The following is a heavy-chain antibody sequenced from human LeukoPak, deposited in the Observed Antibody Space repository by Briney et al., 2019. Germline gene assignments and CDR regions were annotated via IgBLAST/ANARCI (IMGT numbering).Heavy chain of an antibody. V-gene: IGHV3-21*04. D-gene: IGHD6-13*01. J-gene: IGHJ4*02. Sequence: PGGSLRLSCAASGFTFSSYSMNWVRQAPGKGLERVSSISSSSSYIYYADSVKGRFTISRDNAKNSVYLQMNSLRAEDTAVYYCVKGRISEDGLDFWGQGTLVTVSS. CDR2: ISSSSSYI. CDR1: GFTFSSYS. CDR3: VKGRISEDGLDF.